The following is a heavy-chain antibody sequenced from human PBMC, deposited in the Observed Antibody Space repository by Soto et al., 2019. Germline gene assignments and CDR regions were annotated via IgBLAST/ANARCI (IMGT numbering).Heavy chain of an antibody. CDR1: GGSISSGDYY. J-gene: IGHJ5*02. CDR3: ARDQQIRVDP. Sequence: SETLPLTCTVSGGSISSGDYYWSWIRQPPGKGLEWIGYIYYSGSTYYNPSLKSRVTISVDTSKNQFSLKLSSVTAADTAVYYCARDQQIRVDPWGQGTLVTVSS. CDR2: IYYSGST. D-gene: IGHD6-13*01. V-gene: IGHV4-30-4*01.